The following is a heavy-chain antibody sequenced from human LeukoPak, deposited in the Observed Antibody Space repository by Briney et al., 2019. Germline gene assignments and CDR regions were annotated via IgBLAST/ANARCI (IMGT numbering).Heavy chain of an antibody. CDR3: ARRRVTVIVVSTFDS. D-gene: IGHD3-22*01. CDR1: GGSFTNYF. Sequence: SETLSLTCAVYGGSFTNYFWSWVRQSPGKGLEWIGEVADYGSVNCNPSLQSRVTISLDTSKNHFSLKVSSMTAADTAVYYCARRRVTVIVVSTFDSWGQGTLVTVSS. V-gene: IGHV4-34*01. J-gene: IGHJ4*02. CDR2: VADYGSV.